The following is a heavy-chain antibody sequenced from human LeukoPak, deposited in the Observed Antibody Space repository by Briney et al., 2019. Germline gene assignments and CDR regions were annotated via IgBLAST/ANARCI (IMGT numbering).Heavy chain of an antibody. CDR2: ISSSGSTI. CDR1: GFTFSDYY. V-gene: IGHV3-11*04. Sequence: GGSLRLSCAASGFTFSDYYMSWIRQAPGKGLEWVSYISSSGSTIYYADSVKGRFTISRDNAKNSLYLQMNSLRAEDTAVYYCARLATLYGDTSPSNRATGGFDYWGQGTLVTVSS. D-gene: IGHD4-17*01. CDR3: ARLATLYGDTSPSNRATGGFDY. J-gene: IGHJ4*02.